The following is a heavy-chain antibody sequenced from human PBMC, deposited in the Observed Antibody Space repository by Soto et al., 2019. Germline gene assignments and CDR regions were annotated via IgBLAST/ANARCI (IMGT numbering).Heavy chain of an antibody. V-gene: IGHV1-69*08. Sequence: QVQLVQSGAEVTKPGSSVKVSCKASGGTFSSYTISWVRQSTGQGLEWMGRIIHILGIANYAQQFQGRVTNPADKDTSTASMELSSLISEDTAVYYCARDNWNDVRSPDYYYYGMDVWGQGTTVTVSS. J-gene: IGHJ6*02. CDR2: IIHILGIA. CDR1: GGTFSSYT. CDR3: ARDNWNDVRSPDYYYYGMDV. D-gene: IGHD1-20*01.